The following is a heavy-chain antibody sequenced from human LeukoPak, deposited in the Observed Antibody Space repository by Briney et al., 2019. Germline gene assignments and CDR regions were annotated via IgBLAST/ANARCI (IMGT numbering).Heavy chain of an antibody. J-gene: IGHJ6*03. D-gene: IGHD2-2*01. CDR1: GGTFSSYA. V-gene: IGHV1-69*05. CDR3: ARDSGIVVGRRSHYYYYMDV. Sequence: ASVKVSCKASGGTFSSYAISWVRQAPGQGLEWMGGIIPIFGTANYAQKFQGRVTITTDESTSTAYIELSSLRSEDTAVYYCARDSGIVVGRRSHYYYYMDVWGKGTTVTVSS. CDR2: IIPIFGTA.